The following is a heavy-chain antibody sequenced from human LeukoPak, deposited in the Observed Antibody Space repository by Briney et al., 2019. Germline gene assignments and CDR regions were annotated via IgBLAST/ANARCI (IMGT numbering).Heavy chain of an antibody. D-gene: IGHD6-13*01. CDR3: AREGGIAAAGISYNWFDP. CDR1: GYTFTSYY. Sequence: ASVKVSCTASGYTFTSYYMHWVRQAPGQGLEWMGIINPSGGSTSYAQKFQGRVTMTRDMSTSTVYMELSSLRSEDTAVYYCAREGGIAAAGISYNWFDPWGQGTLVTVSS. J-gene: IGHJ5*02. CDR2: INPSGGST. V-gene: IGHV1-46*01.